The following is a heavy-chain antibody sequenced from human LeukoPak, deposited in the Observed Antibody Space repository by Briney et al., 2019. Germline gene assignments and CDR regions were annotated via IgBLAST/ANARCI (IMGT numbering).Heavy chain of an antibody. Sequence: SETLSLTCTVSGGSISSGGYYWSWIRQPPGKGLEWIGYIYHSGSTYYNPSLKSRVTISVDRSKNQFSLKLSSVTAADTAVYYCARSVDYYDSSGYWPWYFDLWGRGTLVTVSS. CDR3: ARSVDYYDSSGYWPWYFDL. CDR1: GGSISSGGYY. J-gene: IGHJ2*01. D-gene: IGHD3-22*01. CDR2: IYHSGST. V-gene: IGHV4-30-2*01.